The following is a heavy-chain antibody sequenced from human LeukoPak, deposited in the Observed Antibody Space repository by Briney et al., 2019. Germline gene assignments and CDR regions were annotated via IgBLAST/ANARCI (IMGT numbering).Heavy chain of an antibody. CDR3: ARDMVRGVLPYYYYYGMDV. D-gene: IGHD3-10*01. Sequence: GGSLRLSCAASGFALSDFYMSWIRQAPGKGLEWVSYITYNGGAMYYADSLKGRFTISRDNAKNSLYLQMNSLRAEDTAVYYCARDMVRGVLPYYYYYGMDVWGQGTTVTVSS. CDR2: ITYNGGAM. J-gene: IGHJ6*02. CDR1: GFALSDFY. V-gene: IGHV3-11*04.